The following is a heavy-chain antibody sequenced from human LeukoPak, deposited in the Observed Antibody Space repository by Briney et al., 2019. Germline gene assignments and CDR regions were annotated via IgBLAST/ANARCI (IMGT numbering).Heavy chain of an antibody. D-gene: IGHD2-2*02. CDR2: ISYDGSNK. J-gene: IGHJ5*02. V-gene: IGHV3-30-3*01. CDR3: AKDQNIVVVPAAIGWFDP. Sequence: PGGSLRLSCAASGFTFSRYAMHWVRQAPGKGLEWVAVISYDGSNKYYADSVKGRFTISRDNSKNTLYLQMNSLRAEDTAVYYCAKDQNIVVVPAAIGWFDPWGQGTLVTVSS. CDR1: GFTFSRYA.